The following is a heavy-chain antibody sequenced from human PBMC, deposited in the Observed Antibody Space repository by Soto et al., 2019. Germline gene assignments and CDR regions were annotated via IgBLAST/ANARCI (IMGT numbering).Heavy chain of an antibody. V-gene: IGHV4-39*01. CDR3: ARTLEVGYYDFWSGPLGY. D-gene: IGHD3-3*01. J-gene: IGHJ1*01. CDR2: IYYSGST. CDR1: GGSISSSSYY. Sequence: QLQLQESGPGLVKPSETLSLTCTVSGGSISSSSYYWGWIRQPPGKGLEWIGSIYYSGSTYYNPSLKSRVTLSVGTSKNQLALKLSSVTAVDTAVYYWARTLEVGYYDFWSGPLGYWGQGTLVTVSS.